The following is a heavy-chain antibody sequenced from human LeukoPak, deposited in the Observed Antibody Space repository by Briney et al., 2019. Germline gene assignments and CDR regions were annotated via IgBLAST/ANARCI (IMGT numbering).Heavy chain of an antibody. D-gene: IGHD3-16*02. CDR3: ARDDTYDYVWGSYRYTGGXSDY. J-gene: IGHJ4*02. CDR2: ISGSGGST. Sequence: PGGSLRLSCAASGFTFSSYAMSWVRQAPGKGLEWVSAISGSGGSTYYADSVKGRFTISRDNAKNSLYLQMNSLRAEDTAVYYCARDDTYDYVWGSYRYTGGXSDYWGQGTLVTVSS. CDR1: GFTFSSYA. V-gene: IGHV3-23*01.